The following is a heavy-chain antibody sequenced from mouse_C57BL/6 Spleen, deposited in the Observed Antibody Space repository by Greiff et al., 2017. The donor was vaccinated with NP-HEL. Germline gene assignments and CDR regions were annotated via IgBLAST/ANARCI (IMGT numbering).Heavy chain of an antibody. D-gene: IGHD2-5*01. V-gene: IGHV1-5*01. CDR1: GYTFTSYW. Sequence: EVQLQQSGTVLARPGASVKMSCKTSGYTFTSYWMHWVQQRPGQGLEWIGAIYPGNSDTSYNQKFKGKAKLTAVTSASTAYMELSSLTNEDSAVYYCTREYSNYGAMDDWGQGTSVTVSS. CDR3: TREYSNYGAMDD. CDR2: IYPGNSDT. J-gene: IGHJ4*01.